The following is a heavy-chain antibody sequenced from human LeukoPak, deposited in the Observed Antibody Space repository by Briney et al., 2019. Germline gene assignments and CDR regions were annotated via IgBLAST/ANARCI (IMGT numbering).Heavy chain of an antibody. D-gene: IGHD3-10*01. J-gene: IGHJ6*04. CDR1: GFTFSSYG. V-gene: IGHV3-30*18. CDR3: AKPYLHSMVRGYYYYGMDV. Sequence: GGSLRLSCAASGFTFSSYGMHWVRQAPGKGLEGVAVISYDGSNKYYADSVRRRFTISRDNSKNTLYLQMNSLRAEDTAVYYCAKPYLHSMVRGYYYYGMDVWGKGTTVTVSS. CDR2: ISYDGSNK.